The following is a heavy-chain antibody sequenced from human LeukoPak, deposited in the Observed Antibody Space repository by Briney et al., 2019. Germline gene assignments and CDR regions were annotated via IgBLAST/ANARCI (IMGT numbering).Heavy chain of an antibody. V-gene: IGHV3-23*01. J-gene: IGHJ4*02. CDR3: ASSDIAAAGTIYY. CDR1: GFTLSSYA. Sequence: GGSLRLSCAASGFTLSSYAMSWVRQAPGKGLEWVSAISGSGGSTYYADSVKGRFTISRDNSMNTLYLQMNSLRAEDTAVYYCASSDIAAAGTIYYWGQGTLVTVSS. CDR2: ISGSGGST. D-gene: IGHD6-13*01.